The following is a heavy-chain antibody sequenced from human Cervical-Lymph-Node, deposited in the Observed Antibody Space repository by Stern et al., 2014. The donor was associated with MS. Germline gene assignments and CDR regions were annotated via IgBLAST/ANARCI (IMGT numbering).Heavy chain of an antibody. Sequence: QVQLVQSGTEVKKPGASVLVSCKASGYTFTTYGITWVRQAPGQGLEWMGWISADSGNTKYAQTFPGRVTMTRDTTTGTAYMEVRSLRSEDTAVYYCARDKMHAFDYWGQGTQVTVPS. CDR3: ARDKMHAFDY. V-gene: IGHV1-18*01. CDR2: ISADSGNT. J-gene: IGHJ4*02. CDR1: GYTFTTYG. D-gene: IGHD2-8*01.